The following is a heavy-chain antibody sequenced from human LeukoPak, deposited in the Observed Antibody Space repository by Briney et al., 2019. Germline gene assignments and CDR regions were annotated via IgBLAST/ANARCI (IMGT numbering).Heavy chain of an antibody. V-gene: IGHV1-46*01. CDR3: ARGQVTAKRGWFDP. CDR1: GYTFPNFY. CDR2: INPTGGST. J-gene: IGHJ5*02. Sequence: ASVKVSCKASGYTFPNFYMHWVRQAPGQGLEWMGIINPTGGSTSYAQKFQSRVSMTRDMSTSTVYMELSSLKSEDTAIYYCARGQVTAKRGWFDPWGQGTLVTVSS. D-gene: IGHD2-21*02.